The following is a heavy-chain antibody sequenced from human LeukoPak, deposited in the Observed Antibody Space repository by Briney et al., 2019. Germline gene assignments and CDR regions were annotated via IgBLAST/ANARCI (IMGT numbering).Heavy chain of an antibody. V-gene: IGHV3-30*18. J-gene: IGHJ4*02. D-gene: IGHD3-22*01. Sequence: PGRSLRLSCAASGFTFSSYGMHWVRQAPGKGLEWVAVISYDGSNKYYADSMKGRFTISRDNSKNTLYLQMNSLRAEDTAVYYCAKDGDYYDSSGVLDYWGQGTLVTVSS. CDR3: AKDGDYYDSSGVLDY. CDR2: ISYDGSNK. CDR1: GFTFSSYG.